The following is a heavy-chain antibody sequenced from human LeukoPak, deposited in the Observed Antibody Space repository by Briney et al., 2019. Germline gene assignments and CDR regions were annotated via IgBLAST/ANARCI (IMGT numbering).Heavy chain of an antibody. D-gene: IGHD2-2*01. CDR3: AKDQYQLLVRSYYYYGMDV. Sequence: GGSLRLSCAASGFTFSSYAMSWVRRAPGKGLEWVSAISGSGGRTYYADSVKGRFTISRDNSKNTLYLQMNSLRAEDTAVYYCAKDQYQLLVRSYYYYGMDVWGKGTTVTVSS. CDR1: GFTFSSYA. CDR2: ISGSGGRT. J-gene: IGHJ6*04. V-gene: IGHV3-23*01.